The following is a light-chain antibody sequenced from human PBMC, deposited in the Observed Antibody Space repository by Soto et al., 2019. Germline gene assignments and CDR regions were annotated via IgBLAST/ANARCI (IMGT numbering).Light chain of an antibody. J-gene: IGKJ1*01. CDR1: QSVNRW. CDR2: GAS. Sequence: DIQMTQSPSTLSASVGDRVTITCRASQSVNRWLAWYQQKPGKAPKLLIYGASSLQSGVPSRFSGSGSGTDFTLTISSLQPEDFGTYYCQQSFSTPRTFGQGTKVDIK. CDR3: QQSFSTPRT. V-gene: IGKV1-39*01.